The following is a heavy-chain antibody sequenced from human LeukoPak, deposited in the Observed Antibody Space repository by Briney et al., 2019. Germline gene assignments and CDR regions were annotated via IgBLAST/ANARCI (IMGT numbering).Heavy chain of an antibody. J-gene: IGHJ4*02. V-gene: IGHV3-30-3*01. CDR1: GFTFSSYA. CDR2: ISYDGSNK. D-gene: IGHD3-22*01. Sequence: GGSLRLSCAASGFTFSSYAMHWVRQAPGKGLEWVAVISYDGSNKHYADSVKGRFTISRDNSKNTLYLQMNSLRAEDTAVYYCARECPDYYDSSGYYPYFDYWGQGTLVTVSS. CDR3: ARECPDYYDSSGYYPYFDY.